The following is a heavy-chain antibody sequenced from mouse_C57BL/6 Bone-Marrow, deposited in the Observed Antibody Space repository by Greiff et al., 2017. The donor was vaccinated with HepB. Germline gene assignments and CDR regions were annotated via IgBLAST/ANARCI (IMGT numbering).Heavy chain of an antibody. V-gene: IGHV1-19*01. D-gene: IGHD1-1*01. CDR2: IHPYSGST. Sequence: EVQLQQSGPVLVKPGASVKMSCKASGYTFTDYYMNWVKQSPGKSLEWIGVIHPYSGSTSYNQKFKGKATLTVNKSSSTAYMELNSLTSEDSAVYYCAREEDYGSSFDYGGQGTTITVTA. J-gene: IGHJ2*01. CDR3: AREEDYGSSFDY. CDR1: GYTFTDYY.